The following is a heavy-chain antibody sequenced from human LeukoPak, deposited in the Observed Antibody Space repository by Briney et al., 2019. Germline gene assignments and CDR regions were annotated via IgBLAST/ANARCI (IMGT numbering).Heavy chain of an antibody. CDR1: GFPVSRNY. D-gene: IGHD6-19*01. J-gene: IGHJ4*01. CDR3: AKGIYSSGWSYFDY. V-gene: IGHV3-66*01. CDR2: IYSGGST. Sequence: GGSLRLSCAGSGFPVSRNYMSWVRQAPGKGLEWVSVIYSGGSTYYADSVKGRFTISRDNSKNTLYLQMNSLRAEDTAVYYCAKGIYSSGWSYFDYWGHGTLVTVSS.